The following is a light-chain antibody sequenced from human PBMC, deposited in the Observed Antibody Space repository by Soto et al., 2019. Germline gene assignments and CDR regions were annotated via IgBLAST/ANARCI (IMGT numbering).Light chain of an antibody. Sequence: EFVLTQSPGTLSLSPVEIATLSCRASQTVRNNYLAWYQQKPGQAPRLLIYDASSRATGIPDRFSGSGSGTDFTLTISSLEPEDSAVYYCQQRSNWFTFGQGTRREIK. CDR2: DAS. CDR1: QTVRNNY. J-gene: IGKJ5*01. V-gene: IGKV3D-20*02. CDR3: QQRSNWFT.